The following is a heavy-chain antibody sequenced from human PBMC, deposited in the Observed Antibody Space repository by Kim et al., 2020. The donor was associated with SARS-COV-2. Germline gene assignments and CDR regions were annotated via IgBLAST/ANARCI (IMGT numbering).Heavy chain of an antibody. CDR2: SGST. Sequence: SGSTYYHPSLKSRVTISVDTSKNQFSLKLSSVTAADTAVYYCAKDDPFDIWGQGTMVTVAS. J-gene: IGHJ3*02. CDR3: AKDDPFDI. V-gene: IGHV4-31*02.